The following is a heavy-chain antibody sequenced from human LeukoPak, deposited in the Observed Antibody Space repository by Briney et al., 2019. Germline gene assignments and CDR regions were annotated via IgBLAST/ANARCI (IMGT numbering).Heavy chain of an antibody. CDR2: IYYSWST. CDR3: ARAPPYYFDY. CDR1: GGSISSGDYY. J-gene: IGHJ4*02. Sequence: SETLSLTCTVSGGSISSGDYYWSWIRQPPGKGLEWIGYIYYSWSTYYNPSLKSRVTISVDTSKNQFSLKLSSVTAADTAVYYCARAPPYYFDYWGQGTLVTVSS. V-gene: IGHV4-30-4*08.